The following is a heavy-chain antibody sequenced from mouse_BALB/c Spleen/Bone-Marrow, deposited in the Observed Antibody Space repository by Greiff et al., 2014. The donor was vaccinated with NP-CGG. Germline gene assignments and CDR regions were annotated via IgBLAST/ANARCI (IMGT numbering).Heavy chain of an antibody. J-gene: IGHJ1*01. V-gene: IGHV7-3*02. D-gene: IGHD1-1*01. CDR3: ARDFTTGYYWYNDG. Sequence: EVQRVESGGGLVQSGGSLRLSCATSGFTFTDYYMRWVRQPPGKALEWLGFIRNKANGYTTEYSASVKGRFTISRDNSQSILYHQMNALRGEDSATYYCARDFTTGYYWYNDGWGAGTTVTVPT. CDR2: IRNKANGYTT. CDR1: GFTFTDYY.